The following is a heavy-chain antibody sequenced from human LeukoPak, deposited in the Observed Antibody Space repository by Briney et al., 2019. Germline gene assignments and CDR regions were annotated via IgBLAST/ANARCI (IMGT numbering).Heavy chain of an antibody. Sequence: SETLSLTCTVSGYSISSGYYWGWIRQPPGKGLEWIGSIYHSGSTYYNPSLKSRVTISVDTSKNQFSLKLSSVTAADTAVYYCVTASSSGSYYPWDAFDIWGQGTMVTVSS. V-gene: IGHV4-38-2*02. CDR3: VTASSSGSYYPWDAFDI. CDR2: IYHSGST. CDR1: GYSISSGYY. J-gene: IGHJ3*02. D-gene: IGHD1-26*01.